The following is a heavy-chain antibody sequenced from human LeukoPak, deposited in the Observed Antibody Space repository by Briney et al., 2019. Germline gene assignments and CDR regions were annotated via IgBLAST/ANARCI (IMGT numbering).Heavy chain of an antibody. CDR1: GGTFSSYA. CDR3: ARLRDYGDYEWYFDY. CDR2: IIPILGIA. V-gene: IGHV1-69*04. Sequence: ASVKVSCKASGGTFSSYAISWVRQAPGQGLEWMGRIIPILGIANYAQKFQGRVTITADKSTSTAYMELSSLRSEDTAVYYCARLRDYGDYEWYFDYWGQGTLVTVSS. D-gene: IGHD4-17*01. J-gene: IGHJ4*02.